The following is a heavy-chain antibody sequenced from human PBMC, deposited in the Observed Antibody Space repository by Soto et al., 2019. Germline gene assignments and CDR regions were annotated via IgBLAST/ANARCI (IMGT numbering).Heavy chain of an antibody. D-gene: IGHD1-26*01. V-gene: IGHV4-39*01. CDR3: ARSPYSGSHLYGMDV. Sequence: PSETLSLTCTVSGGSISSSSYYWGWIRQPPGKGLEWIGSIYYSGSTYFNPSLKSRVTISVDTSKNQFSLKLSSVTAADTAVYYCARSPYSGSHLYGMDVWGQGTTVTVS. J-gene: IGHJ6*02. CDR1: GGSISSSSYY. CDR2: IYYSGST.